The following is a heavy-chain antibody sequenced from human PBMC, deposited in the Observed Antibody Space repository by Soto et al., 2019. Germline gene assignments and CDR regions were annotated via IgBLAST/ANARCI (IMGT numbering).Heavy chain of an antibody. J-gene: IGHJ4*02. V-gene: IGHV1-2*02. D-gene: IGHD4-17*01. CDR2: INHNSGGT. Sequence: QVQLVQSGAEVKKPGASVKVSCKASGYTFTCYYMHWVRQAPGQGLEWMGWINHNSGGTNYAQKFQGRVTMTRDTSISTAYMELSRLRSDDTAVYYCASVTDYGDYVESWGQGTLVTVSS. CDR1: GYTFTCYY. CDR3: ASVTDYGDYVES.